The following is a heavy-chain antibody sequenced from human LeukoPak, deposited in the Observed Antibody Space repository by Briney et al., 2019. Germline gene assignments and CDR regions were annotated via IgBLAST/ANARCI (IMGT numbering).Heavy chain of an antibody. CDR1: GGSISSSSYY. D-gene: IGHD6-13*01. CDR3: ARVRGLYSSNKKAFDY. J-gene: IGHJ4*02. Sequence: SETLSLTCTVSGGSISSSSYYWGWIRQPPGKGLEWIGSIYYSGSTYYNPSLKSRVTISVDRSKNQFSLKLSSVTAADTAVYYCARVRGLYSSNKKAFDYWGQGTLVTVSS. CDR2: IYYSGST. V-gene: IGHV4-39*07.